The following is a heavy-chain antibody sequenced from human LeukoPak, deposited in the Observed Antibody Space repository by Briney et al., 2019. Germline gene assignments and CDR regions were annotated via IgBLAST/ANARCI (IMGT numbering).Heavy chain of an antibody. V-gene: IGHV4-59*01. Sequence: NPSETLSLTCTVSGGSISSYYWSWIRQPPGKGLEWIGYIYYSGSTNYNPSLKSRVTISVDTSKNQFSLKLISVAAADTAVYYCARDNLVVVPADNWFDPWGQGTLVTVSS. CDR3: ARDNLVVVPADNWFDP. J-gene: IGHJ5*02. CDR2: IYYSGST. D-gene: IGHD2-2*01. CDR1: GGSISSYY.